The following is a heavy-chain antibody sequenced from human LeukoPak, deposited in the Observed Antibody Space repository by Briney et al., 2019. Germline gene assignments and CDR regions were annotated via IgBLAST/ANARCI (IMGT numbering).Heavy chain of an antibody. CDR2: ISSSSSYI. CDR3: ARELWFGELVRAFDI. Sequence: GGSLRLSCAASGFTFSSYSMNWVRQAPGKGLEWVSSISSSSSYIYYADSVKGRFTISRDNAKNSLYLQMNSLRAEDTAVYYCARELWFGELVRAFDIWGQGTMVTVSS. J-gene: IGHJ3*02. D-gene: IGHD3-10*01. V-gene: IGHV3-21*04. CDR1: GFTFSSYS.